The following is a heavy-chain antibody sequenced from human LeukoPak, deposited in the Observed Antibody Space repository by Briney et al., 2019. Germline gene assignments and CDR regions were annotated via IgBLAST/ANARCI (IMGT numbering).Heavy chain of an antibody. Sequence: GESLKISCKGSGYSFTSYWISWVRQMPGKGLEWMGRIDRSDSYTNYSPSFQGHVTISADKSISTAYLQWSSLKASDTAMYYCARPGYRSRYFDYWGQGTLVTLSS. D-gene: IGHD6-19*01. CDR2: IDRSDSYT. CDR3: ARPGYRSRYFDY. J-gene: IGHJ4*02. V-gene: IGHV5-10-1*01. CDR1: GYSFTSYW.